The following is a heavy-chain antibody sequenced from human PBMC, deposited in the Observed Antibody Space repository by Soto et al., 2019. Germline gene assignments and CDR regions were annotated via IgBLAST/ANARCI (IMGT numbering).Heavy chain of an antibody. D-gene: IGHD6-19*01. CDR2: INAGNGNT. CDR3: ARVSGWYFLDY. Sequence: QVRLVQSGAEEKKPGASVKVSCKASGYTFTSYAMHWVRQAPGQRLEWMGWINAGNGNTKYSQKFQGRGTFTRDTSASTAYMELSSLRSEDTAVYYCARVSGWYFLDYWGQGTLVTVSS. CDR1: GYTFTSYA. J-gene: IGHJ4*02. V-gene: IGHV1-3*05.